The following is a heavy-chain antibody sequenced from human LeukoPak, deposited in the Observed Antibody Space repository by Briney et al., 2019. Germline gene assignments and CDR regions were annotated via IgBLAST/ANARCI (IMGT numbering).Heavy chain of an antibody. D-gene: IGHD2-15*01. Sequence: GGSLKISCKGSGYSFTSYWIGWVRQMPGKGLEWMGIIYPGDSDTRYSPSFQGQVAISADKSISTAYLQWSSLKASDTVMYYCARQVGGYCSGGSCWRSDPAESHYYMDVWGKGTTVTVSS. CDR2: IYPGDSDT. V-gene: IGHV5-51*01. CDR3: ARQVGGYCSGGSCWRSDPAESHYYMDV. J-gene: IGHJ6*03. CDR1: GYSFTSYW.